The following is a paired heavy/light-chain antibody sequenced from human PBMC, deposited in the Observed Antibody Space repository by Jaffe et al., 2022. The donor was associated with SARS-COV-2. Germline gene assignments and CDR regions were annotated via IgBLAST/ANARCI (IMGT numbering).Light chain of an antibody. V-gene: IGKV3-15*01. J-gene: IGKJ1*01. CDR2: GAS. CDR3: QQYNNWPT. CDR1: QSVSSN. Sequence: EIVMTQSPATLSVSPGERATLSCRASQSVSSNLAWYQQKPGQAPRLLIYGASTRATGIPARFSGSGSGTEFTLTISSLQSEDFAVYYCQQYNNWPTFGQGTKVEIK.
Heavy chain of an antibody. CDR1: GFTFSDYY. V-gene: IGHV3-11*06. J-gene: IGHJ4*02. CDR3: ARHGLTKYSSYMYYFDY. Sequence: QVQLVESGGGLVKPGGSLRLSCAASGFTFSDYYMSWIRQAPGKGLEWVSYISSSSSYTNYADSVKGRFTISRDNAKNSLYLQMNSLRAEDTAVYYCARHGLTKYSSYMYYFDYWGQGTLVTVSS. CDR2: ISSSSSYT. D-gene: IGHD6-6*01.